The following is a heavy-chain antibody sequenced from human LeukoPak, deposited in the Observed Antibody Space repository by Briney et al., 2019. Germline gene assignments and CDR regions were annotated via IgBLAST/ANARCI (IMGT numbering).Heavy chain of an antibody. CDR2: MNPNSGNT. Sequence: ASVKVSCKASGYTFIDYYMQWVRQAPGQGLEWMGWMNPNSGNTGYAQKFQGRVTITRNTSISTAYMELSSLRSEDTAVYYCARGVGPYSNYFDYWGQGTLVTVSS. CDR3: ARGVGPYSNYFDY. CDR1: GYTFIDYY. V-gene: IGHV1-8*03. D-gene: IGHD1-26*01. J-gene: IGHJ4*02.